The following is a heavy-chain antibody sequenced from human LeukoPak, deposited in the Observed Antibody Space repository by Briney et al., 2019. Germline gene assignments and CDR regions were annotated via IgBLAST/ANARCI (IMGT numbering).Heavy chain of an antibody. CDR3: VSAVRGSPIDY. CDR1: GFRFSNYW. J-gene: IGHJ4*02. Sequence: GGSLRLSCAASGFRFSNYWMGWVRQAPGKGPACVANIKTDGSETYYVDSVKGRFTISRDNAKNSLFLQMNSLRGEDTAIYYCVSAVRGSPIDYWGQGTLVSVPS. CDR2: IKTDGSET. D-gene: IGHD3-10*01. V-gene: IGHV3-7*01.